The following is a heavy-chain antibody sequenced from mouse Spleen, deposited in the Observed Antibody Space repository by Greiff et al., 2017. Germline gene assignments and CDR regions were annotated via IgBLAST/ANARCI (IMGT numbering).Heavy chain of an antibody. Sequence: VQLQQPGAELVRPGTSVKLSCKASGYTFTSYWMHWVKQRPGQGLEWIGVIDPSDSYTNYNQKFKDKATLTADKSSSTAYMQLSSLTYEDSAVYYCARSWDYFDYWGQGTTLTVSS. CDR3: ARSWDYFDY. D-gene: IGHD4-1*01. CDR2: IDPSDSYT. J-gene: IGHJ2*01. V-gene: IGHV1-59*01. CDR1: GYTFTSYW.